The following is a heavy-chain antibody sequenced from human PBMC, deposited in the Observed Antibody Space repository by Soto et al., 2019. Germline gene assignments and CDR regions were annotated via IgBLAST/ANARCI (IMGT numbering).Heavy chain of an antibody. CDR3: VRDSARIVVVPRVDGDNWLDP. CDR2: ISGSSDNI. CDR1: GFTFSDYF. V-gene: IGHV3-11*06. D-gene: IGHD2-2*01. Sequence: VGSLRLSCAASGFTFSDYFMSWIRQAPGKGLEWVSFISGSSDNIKYADSVKGRFTISRDNARNSLYLQMNSLRAEDTAVYYCVRDSARIVVVPRVDGDNWLDPWGQGTLVTVSS. J-gene: IGHJ5*02.